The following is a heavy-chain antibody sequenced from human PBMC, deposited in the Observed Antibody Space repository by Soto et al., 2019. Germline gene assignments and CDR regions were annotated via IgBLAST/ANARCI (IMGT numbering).Heavy chain of an antibody. D-gene: IGHD6-19*01. Sequence: GGSLRLSCAASGFTFSGSAMHWVRQASGKGLEWVGRIRSKANSYATAYAASVKGRFTISRDDSKNTAYLQMNSLKTEDTAVYYCTRSSSSGWYGAMGDYYYGMDVWGQGTTVTVSS. CDR2: IRSKANSYAT. CDR1: GFTFSGSA. J-gene: IGHJ6*02. V-gene: IGHV3-73*01. CDR3: TRSSSSGWYGAMGDYYYGMDV.